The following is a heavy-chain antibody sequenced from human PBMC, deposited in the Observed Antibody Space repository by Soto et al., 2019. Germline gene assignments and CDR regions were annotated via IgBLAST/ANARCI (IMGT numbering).Heavy chain of an antibody. CDR1: GDSVSSNSAA. CDR3: ARIRVGRDYGMDV. CDR2: THYRSKWYN. J-gene: IGHJ6*02. Sequence: SQTLSLTCAISGDSVSSNSAAWNWIRQSQSRGLEWLGRTHYRSKWYNDYAVSVKTRITINPDTSKNQFSLQLNSVTPEDTAVYYCARIRVGRDYGMDVWGQGTTVTVSS. V-gene: IGHV6-1*01. D-gene: IGHD1-26*01.